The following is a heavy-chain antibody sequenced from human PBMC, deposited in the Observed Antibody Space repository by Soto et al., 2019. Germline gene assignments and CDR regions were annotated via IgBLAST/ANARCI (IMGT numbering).Heavy chain of an antibody. D-gene: IGHD3-16*01. CDR1: GYVFDNYA. CDR3: GRALKFGGRYECCVPGDY. Sequence: ASVKVSGKASGYVFDNYAIVWVRPAPGQGLAWMGWISTYTGNTDYEPKFQGRVTMTTDTPTSTDYMELRSLRSDDTAVYYCGRALKFGGRYECCVPGDYWGQGTLVTVSS. V-gene: IGHV1-18*01. J-gene: IGHJ4*02. CDR2: ISTYTGNT.